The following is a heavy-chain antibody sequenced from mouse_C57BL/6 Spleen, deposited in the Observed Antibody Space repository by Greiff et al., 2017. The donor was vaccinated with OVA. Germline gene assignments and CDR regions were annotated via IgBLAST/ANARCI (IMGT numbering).Heavy chain of an antibody. CDR3: AREGGAFDY. J-gene: IGHJ2*01. V-gene: IGHV1-64*01. Sequence: QVQLQQPGAELVKPGASVKLSCKASGYTFTSYWMHWVKQRPGQGLEWIGMIHPNSGSTNYNEKFKSKATLTVDNSSSTAYMQLSSLTSEDSAVDYYAREGGAFDYWGQGTTLTVSS. CDR1: GYTFTSYW. CDR2: IHPNSGST.